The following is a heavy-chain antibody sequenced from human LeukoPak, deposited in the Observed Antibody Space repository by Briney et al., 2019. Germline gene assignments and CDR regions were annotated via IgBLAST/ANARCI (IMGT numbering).Heavy chain of an antibody. CDR2: IYPGDSDI. Sequence: GESLKISCKGSGYSFTSYWIAWVRQMPGKGLEWMGIIYPGDSDIRYSPSFQGQVTISADKSISTAYLQWSSLKASDTAMYYCAGRGTGTTLAFDYWGQGTLVTVSS. J-gene: IGHJ4*02. CDR1: GYSFTSYW. D-gene: IGHD1-1*01. CDR3: AGRGTGTTLAFDY. V-gene: IGHV5-51*01.